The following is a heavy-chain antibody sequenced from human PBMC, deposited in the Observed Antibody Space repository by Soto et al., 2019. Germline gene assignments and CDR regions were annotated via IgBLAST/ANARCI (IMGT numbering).Heavy chain of an antibody. V-gene: IGHV1-18*01. CDR3: ARRGLPTVVVPAANEYYYSYMYV. Sequence: ASLKVACKASGYTFTSYGIRWVRQAPGQGLEWMGWISAYNGNTNYAQKLQGRVTMTTDTSTSTAYMELRSLRSDDTAVYYCARRGLPTVVVPAANEYYYSYMYVLGQGNTVTISS. J-gene: IGHJ6*03. D-gene: IGHD2-2*01. CDR2: ISAYNGNT. CDR1: GYTFTSYG.